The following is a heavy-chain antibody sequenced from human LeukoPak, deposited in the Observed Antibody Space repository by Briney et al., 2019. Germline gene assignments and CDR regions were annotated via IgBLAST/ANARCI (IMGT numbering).Heavy chain of an antibody. CDR1: GGSFSDYY. V-gene: IGHV4-34*01. D-gene: IGHD2-2*01. J-gene: IGHJ4*02. Sequence: SETLSLTCVVYGGSFSDYYWSLIRQPPGKGLEWIGEINHRGITNYNPSLTSRVTISVDTSKNQFSLNLTSLTAADTAVYYCARRSTSCLDYWGQGTLVTVSS. CDR3: ARRSTSCLDY. CDR2: INHRGIT.